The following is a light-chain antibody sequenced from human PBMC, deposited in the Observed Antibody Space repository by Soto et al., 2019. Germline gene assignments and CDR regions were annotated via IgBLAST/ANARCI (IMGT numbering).Light chain of an antibody. V-gene: IGLV2-8*01. CDR1: SSDVGGYNY. Sequence: QSALTQPPSASGSPGQSVTISCTGTSSDVGGYNYVSWYRQYPGKAPQLMIYEVTKRPSGVPDRFSGSKSGNTASLTVSGLQAEDEADYSCSSYAGSDNFVVFGGGTKVTVL. CDR3: SSYAGSDNFVV. CDR2: EVT. J-gene: IGLJ2*01.